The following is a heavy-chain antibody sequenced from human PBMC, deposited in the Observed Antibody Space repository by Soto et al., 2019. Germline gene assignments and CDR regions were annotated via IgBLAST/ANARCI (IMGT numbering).Heavy chain of an antibody. CDR2: IMPIFRTP. CDR1: GGTFRNSA. V-gene: IGHV1-69*12. Sequence: QVQLEQSGAEVKKPGSSVKVSCKASGGTFRNSAISWVRQAPGQVLEWMGGIMPIFRTPDYAQKFQGRVTITADESTNTAYMELSGLRSDDTAVYYCARDNDRPQLGGNYYYILDVWGHGTTVTVSS. D-gene: IGHD1-1*01. J-gene: IGHJ6*02. CDR3: ARDNDRPQLGGNYYYILDV.